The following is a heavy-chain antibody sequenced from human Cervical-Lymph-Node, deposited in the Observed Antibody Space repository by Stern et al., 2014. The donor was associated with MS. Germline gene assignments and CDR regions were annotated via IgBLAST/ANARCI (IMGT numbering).Heavy chain of an antibody. J-gene: IGHJ4*02. CDR1: GGSISSSSYY. CDR2: IYYSGST. Sequence: QVQLQQSGPGLVKPSETLSLTCTVSGGSISSSSYYWGWIRQPPGKGLEWIVSIYYSGSTDYNPSLKSRVTISVDASKNQFPLKLSSVTAADTAVYYCARRPNTSGIDYWGQGTLVTVSS. D-gene: IGHD2-2*02. V-gene: IGHV4-39*01. CDR3: ARRPNTSGIDY.